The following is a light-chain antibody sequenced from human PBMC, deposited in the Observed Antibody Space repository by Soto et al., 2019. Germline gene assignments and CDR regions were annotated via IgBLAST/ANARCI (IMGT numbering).Light chain of an antibody. V-gene: IGLV1-36*01. CDR3: AAWDDSLNGYG. J-gene: IGLJ1*01. CDR2: YDD. Sequence: QSVLTQPPSVSEAPSQRVTISCSGSSSNIGNYAVNWYQQLPGKAPKLLIYYDDLLPSVVSDRFSGSKSGTSASLAIRGLQSEDEADYYCAAWDDSLNGYGFGPGTKLTVL. CDR1: SSNIGNYA.